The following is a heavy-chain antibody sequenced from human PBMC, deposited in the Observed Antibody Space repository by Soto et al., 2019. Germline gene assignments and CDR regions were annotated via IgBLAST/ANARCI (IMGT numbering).Heavy chain of an antibody. CDR2: IRNSANT. V-gene: IGHV4-59*08. CDR1: GDSLRSYY. D-gene: IGHD3-3*01. CDR3: ERSRGGFWSGLDF. Sequence: PSETLSLTCTVSGDSLRSYYWAWIRQPPGKGLEWIGHIRNSANTKYNPSLNSRVAISADTSKNVFSLNLTSVTAADSAVYYCERSRGGFWSGLDFWGQGTLVTVSS. J-gene: IGHJ4*02.